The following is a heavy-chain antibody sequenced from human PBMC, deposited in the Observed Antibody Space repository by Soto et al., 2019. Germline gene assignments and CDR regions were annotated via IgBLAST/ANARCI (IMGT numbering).Heavy chain of an antibody. CDR2: ISSSSDTV. Sequence: PGGSLRLSCAASGFTFSNYGMNWVRQAPGKGLEWVSYISSSSDTVYYADSVKGRFTISRDNAKNSLYLQMSSLRAEDTAVYYCARGFYDSSGYYDLNWFDPWGQGTPVTGSS. V-gene: IGHV3-48*01. CDR3: ARGFYDSSGYYDLNWFDP. D-gene: IGHD3-22*01. CDR1: GFTFSNYG. J-gene: IGHJ5*02.